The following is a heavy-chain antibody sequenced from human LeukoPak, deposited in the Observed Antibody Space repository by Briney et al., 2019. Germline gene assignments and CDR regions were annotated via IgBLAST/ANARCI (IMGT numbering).Heavy chain of an antibody. CDR1: GFTFSGSA. J-gene: IGHJ4*02. CDR2: IRTKANSYAT. Sequence: GGSLRLSCAPSGFTFSGSAMHWVRQASGKGLEWVGRIRTKANSYATAHAASVNGRFTISRDDSKNTAYLQMDSLKTEDTALYYCTRGYGDYYFDYWGQGALVTVSS. V-gene: IGHV3-73*01. D-gene: IGHD4-17*01. CDR3: TRGYGDYYFDY.